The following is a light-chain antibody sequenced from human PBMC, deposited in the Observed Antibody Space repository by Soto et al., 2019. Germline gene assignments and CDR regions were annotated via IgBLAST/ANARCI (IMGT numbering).Light chain of an antibody. CDR2: DAS. CDR3: QQRTTSIT. CDR1: QSISSW. V-gene: IGKV1-5*01. Sequence: DIQMTQFPSTLSASVVDRVTITCRASQSISSWLAWYQQKPGTAPKLLIYDASSLQSGVPSRFSGSGSGTEFTLTISSLEPEDFAVYYCQQRTTSITFGQGTRLEI. J-gene: IGKJ5*01.